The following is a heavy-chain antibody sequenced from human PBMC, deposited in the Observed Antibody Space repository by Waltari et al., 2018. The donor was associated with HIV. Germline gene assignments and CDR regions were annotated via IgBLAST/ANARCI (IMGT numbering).Heavy chain of an antibody. CDR1: GFNLSSDW. J-gene: IGHJ4*02. D-gene: IGHD5-18*01. V-gene: IGHV3-74*01. CDR2: INSDGSIR. Sequence: EVQLVESGGRIVQQGGSLRLSCAASGFNLSSDWMHWVRQGPGKGRMWVLRINSDGSIRGYADSVKGRFTISRDNVKNTVYLQMNSLRAEDTAVYYCSKRLNTASDYWGQGTPVIVSS. CDR3: SKRLNTASDY.